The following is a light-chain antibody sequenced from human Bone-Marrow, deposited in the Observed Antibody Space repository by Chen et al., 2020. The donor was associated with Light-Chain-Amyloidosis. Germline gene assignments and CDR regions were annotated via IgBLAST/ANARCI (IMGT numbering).Light chain of an antibody. Sequence: SYQPTHLPTESVSPGLTARSTHSGDDLPTKYAYWYQQKPGQAPVRVIHRDTERPSGISERFSGSSSGTTATLTISGVQAEDEADYHCQSADSSGTYEVIFGGGTKLTVL. J-gene: IGLJ2*01. CDR1: DLPTKY. CDR3: QSADSSGTYEVI. V-gene: IGLV3-25*03. CDR2: RDT.